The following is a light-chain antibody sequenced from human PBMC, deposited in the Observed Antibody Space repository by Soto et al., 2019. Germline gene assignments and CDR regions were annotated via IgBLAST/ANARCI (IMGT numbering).Light chain of an antibody. CDR1: QSVSDK. CDR2: DAS. J-gene: IGKJ5*01. CDR3: QQHSNWTPLT. Sequence: MVSTQSPPTRSASPGERGTLSCRPSQSVSDKLAWYQQKPGQAPRLLIYDASNRATGIPARFSGSGSGTDFTLTISSREPEDYAVYYCQQHSNWTPLTFGQGTRLDIK. V-gene: IGKV3-11*01.